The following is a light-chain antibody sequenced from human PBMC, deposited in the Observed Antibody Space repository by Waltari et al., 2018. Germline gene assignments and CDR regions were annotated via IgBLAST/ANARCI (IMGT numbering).Light chain of an antibody. CDR2: ETK. V-gene: IGLV1-51*02. CDR3: GTWDSSLSCIL. CDR1: RSNIEHNY. J-gene: IGLJ2*01. Sequence: QSVLTQPPSVSAAPGQNVTIPCPGSRSNIEHNYVSWYQKIPGTAPKLLIYETKKRPSGIPARFSGSKSGASATLAITGLQTGDEADYYCGTWDSSLSCILFGGGTTLTVL.